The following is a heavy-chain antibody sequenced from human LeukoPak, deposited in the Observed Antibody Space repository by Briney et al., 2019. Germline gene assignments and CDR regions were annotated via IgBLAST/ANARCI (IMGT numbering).Heavy chain of an antibody. Sequence: PGGSLRLSCAASGFTFSNYVMSWVRQAPGKGLEWVSGIRGSGGSTYYADSVKGRFTISRDNSKNTLYLQMNSLRAEDTAVYYCAKGSVTLYGDCVDYWGQGTLVTVSS. V-gene: IGHV3-23*01. D-gene: IGHD4-17*01. CDR1: GFTFSNYV. CDR3: AKGSVTLYGDCVDY. CDR2: IRGSGGST. J-gene: IGHJ4*02.